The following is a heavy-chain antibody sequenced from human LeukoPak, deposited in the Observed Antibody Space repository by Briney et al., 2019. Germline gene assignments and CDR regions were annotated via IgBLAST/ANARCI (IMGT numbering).Heavy chain of an antibody. CDR1: GFTFVSHG. J-gene: IGHJ4*02. V-gene: IGHV3-48*01. D-gene: IGHD4-17*01. CDR3: ARVRGPTVTTMYFDY. Sequence: GGSLRLSCEASGFTFVSHGMIWVRQAPEKGLEWLSYISPGSTTINSADSVKDRFTTSRDKAKSSLFLQMNSLRAEDTAVYYCARVRGPTVTTMYFDYWGQGALVTVPS. CDR2: ISPGSTTI.